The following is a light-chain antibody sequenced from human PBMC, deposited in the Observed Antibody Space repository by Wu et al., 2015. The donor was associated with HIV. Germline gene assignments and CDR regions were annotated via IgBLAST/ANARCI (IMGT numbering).Light chain of an antibody. CDR2: AAS. V-gene: IGKV1-9*01. Sequence: LTQSPGTLSLSPGERVTITCRASQGISSYLVWYQQKPGKAPKLLIYAASTLQSGVPSRFSGSGSGTEFTLTVSSLQSDDFATYYCQQLSNYPFTFGPGTKVDIK. CDR3: QQLSNYPFT. CDR1: QGISSY. J-gene: IGKJ3*01.